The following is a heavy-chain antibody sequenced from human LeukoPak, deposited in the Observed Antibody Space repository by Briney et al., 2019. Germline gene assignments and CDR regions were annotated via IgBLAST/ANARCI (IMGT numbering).Heavy chain of an antibody. V-gene: IGHV3-23*01. J-gene: IGHJ4*02. CDR2: ISGSGGST. CDR1: GFTFSSYA. Sequence: GGSLRLSCAASGFTFSSYAMSWVRQAPGKGLEWVSSISGSGGSTYYADSVKGRFTISRDNSKNTLYLQMNSLRAEDTAVYYCAKDTTGGVASSGWYKDYFDYWGKGTLVTVSS. D-gene: IGHD6-19*01. CDR3: AKDTTGGVASSGWYKDYFDY.